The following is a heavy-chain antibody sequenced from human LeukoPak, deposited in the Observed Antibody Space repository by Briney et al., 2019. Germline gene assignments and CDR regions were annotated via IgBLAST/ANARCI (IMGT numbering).Heavy chain of an antibody. V-gene: IGHV3-23*01. D-gene: IGHD1-26*01. CDR1: GFTFNNYA. CDR2: MSGVGYST. Sequence: GGSLRLSCAASGFTFNNYAMSWVRQAPGRGLEWVSAMSGVGYSTYYADSVKGRFTISRDNAKNSLYLQMNSLRAEDTAVYYCARGPRRVGATPGDWFDPWGQGTLVTVSS. J-gene: IGHJ5*02. CDR3: ARGPRRVGATPGDWFDP.